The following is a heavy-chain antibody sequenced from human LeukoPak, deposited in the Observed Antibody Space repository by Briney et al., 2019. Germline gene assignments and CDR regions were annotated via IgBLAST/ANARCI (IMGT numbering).Heavy chain of an antibody. CDR3: ARGGYSNYVDYFDY. Sequence: GGSLRLSCAASGFTFDDYGMSWVRQAPGKGLEWVSGINWNGGSTGYADSVKGRFTISRDNAKNSLYLQMNSLRAEDTALYYCARGGYSNYVDYFDYWGQGTLVTVSS. CDR1: GFTFDDYG. CDR2: INWNGGST. J-gene: IGHJ4*02. V-gene: IGHV3-20*04. D-gene: IGHD4-11*01.